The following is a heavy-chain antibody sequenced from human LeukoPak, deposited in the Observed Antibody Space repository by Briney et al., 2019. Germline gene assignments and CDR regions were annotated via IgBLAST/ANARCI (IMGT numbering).Heavy chain of an antibody. V-gene: IGHV3-74*01. Sequence: GGSLRLSCAASGFTFSNYWMHWFRRAPGKGLVWVSNINNDGSATNYADSVKGRFTISRDNAESTLYLQMDSLRAEDTAVYYCVRDGPYYFDYWGQGTLVAVSS. CDR2: INNDGSAT. CDR3: VRDGPYYFDY. CDR1: GFTFSNYW. J-gene: IGHJ4*02.